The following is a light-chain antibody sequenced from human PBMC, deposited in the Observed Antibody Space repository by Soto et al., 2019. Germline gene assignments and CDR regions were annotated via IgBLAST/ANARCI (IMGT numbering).Light chain of an antibody. CDR1: EDIGSW. V-gene: IGKV1-5*03. Sequence: DIQMTQSPSTLSASVGDRVTITCRASEDIGSWMAWYQQKPGKAPNLLIYKESSLQSGVPSRFGGRGSGTEFTLAISSLQPDDFATDYCQQYNTYPWSFGQGTRVDI. CDR3: QQYNTYPWS. J-gene: IGKJ1*01. CDR2: KES.